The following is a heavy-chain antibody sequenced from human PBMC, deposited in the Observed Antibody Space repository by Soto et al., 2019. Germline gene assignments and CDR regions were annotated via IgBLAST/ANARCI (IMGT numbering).Heavy chain of an antibody. CDR2: IYWNDDK. CDR1: GFSLSTSGVG. V-gene: IGHV2-5*01. D-gene: IGHD6-13*01. J-gene: IGHJ6*02. CDR3: AHSVSIAAVGTDYYYYGMDV. Sequence: SGPTLVNPTQTLTLTCTFSGFSLSTSGVGVGWIRQPPGKALEWLALIYWNDDKRYSPSLKSRLTIPKDTSKNQVVLTMTNMDAVDTATYYCAHSVSIAAVGTDYYYYGMDVWGQGITVTVSS.